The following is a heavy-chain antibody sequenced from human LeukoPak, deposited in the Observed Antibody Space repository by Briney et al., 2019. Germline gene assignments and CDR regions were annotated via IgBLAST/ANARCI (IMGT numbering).Heavy chain of an antibody. CDR1: GYTFTSYY. J-gene: IGHJ4*02. CDR2: INPSGGST. Sequence: ASVKVSCKASGYTFTSYYMHWVRQAPGQGLEWMGIINPSGGSTSYAQKFQGRVTVTTDTYTNTVYMQLSSLASEDTAVYYCARERRAWGEDFWGQGTLVTVSS. CDR3: ARERRAWGEDF. V-gene: IGHV1-46*01. D-gene: IGHD3-16*01.